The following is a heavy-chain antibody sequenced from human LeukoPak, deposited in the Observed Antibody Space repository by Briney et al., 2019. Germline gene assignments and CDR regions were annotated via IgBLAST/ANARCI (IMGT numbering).Heavy chain of an antibody. Sequence: GGSLRLSCEASGFTFSSYEMNWVRQAPGKGLEWVSYISDSDNTIYYADSVKGRFTISRDNAKSSLYLQMNSLRAEDTSLYYCARDRGTRGWYYDAFDIWGQGTMVTVSS. CDR3: ARDRGTRGWYYDAFDI. V-gene: IGHV3-48*03. CDR1: GFTFSSYE. CDR2: ISDSDNTI. D-gene: IGHD6-19*01. J-gene: IGHJ3*02.